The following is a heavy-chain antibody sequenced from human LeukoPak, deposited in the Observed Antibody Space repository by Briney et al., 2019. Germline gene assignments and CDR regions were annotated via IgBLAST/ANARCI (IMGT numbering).Heavy chain of an antibody. J-gene: IGHJ4*02. Sequence: PSQTLSLTCTVSGGSISSGGYYWNWIRQHPGKGLEWIGYIYYTGSTYYNPFLKSRVAISVDTSKNQFSLKLSSVTAADTAVYYCARDPRGRPDGDQYFDFWGQGTLVTVSS. D-gene: IGHD3-10*01. CDR3: ARDPRGRPDGDQYFDF. CDR1: GGSISSGGYY. CDR2: IYYTGST. V-gene: IGHV4-31*03.